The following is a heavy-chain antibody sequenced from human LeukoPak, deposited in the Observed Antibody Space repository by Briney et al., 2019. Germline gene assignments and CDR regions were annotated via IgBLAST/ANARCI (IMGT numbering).Heavy chain of an antibody. J-gene: IGHJ3*02. V-gene: IGHV3-48*04. CDR3: ARDSLYDSSGYYYRFDAFDI. CDR2: ISSSSSTI. CDR1: GFTFSSYS. Sequence: PGGSLRLSCAASGFTFSSYSMNWVRQAPGKGLEWVSYISSSSSTIYYADSVKGRFTISRDNAKNSLYLQMNSLRAEDTAVYYCARDSLYDSSGYYYRFDAFDIWGQGTMVTVSS. D-gene: IGHD3-22*01.